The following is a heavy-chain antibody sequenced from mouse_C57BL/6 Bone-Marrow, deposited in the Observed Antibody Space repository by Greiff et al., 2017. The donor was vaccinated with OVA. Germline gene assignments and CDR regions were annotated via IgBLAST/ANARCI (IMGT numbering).Heavy chain of an antibody. V-gene: IGHV2-5*01. D-gene: IGHD2-4*01. J-gene: IGHJ4*01. CDR2: IWRGGST. Sequence: VKLMESGPGLVQPSQSLSITCTVSGFSLTSYGVHWVRQSPGKGLEWLGVIWRGGSTDYNAAFMSRLSITKDNSKSQVFFKMNSLQADDTAIYYCAKILYDYDDAMDYWGQGTSVTVSS. CDR1: GFSLTSYG. CDR3: AKILYDYDDAMDY.